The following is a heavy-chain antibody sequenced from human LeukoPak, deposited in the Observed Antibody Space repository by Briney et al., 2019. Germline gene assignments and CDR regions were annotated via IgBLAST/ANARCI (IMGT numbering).Heavy chain of an antibody. CDR2: ISGSGGST. J-gene: IGHJ4*02. V-gene: IGHV3-23*01. D-gene: IGHD2-15*01. CDR1: GFTFTSYA. CDR3: ARVEYCSSGSCLRWVDY. Sequence: GGSLRLSCAASGFTFTSYAMTWVRQAPGKGLEWVSAISGSGGSTYYADSVKGRFTISRDNSKNTVYLQMNGLRAEDTAVYYCARVEYCSSGSCLRWVDYWGQGTLVTVSS.